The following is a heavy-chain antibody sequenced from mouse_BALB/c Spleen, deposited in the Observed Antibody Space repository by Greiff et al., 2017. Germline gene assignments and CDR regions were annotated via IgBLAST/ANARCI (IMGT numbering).Heavy chain of an antibody. V-gene: IGHV5-6-5*01. D-gene: IGHD2-4*01. CDR1: GFTFSSYA. CDR2: ISSGGST. CDR3: ARVPSTMITTEPSY. J-gene: IGHJ3*01. Sequence: EVKLVESGGGLVKPGGSLKLSCAASGFTFSSYAMSWVRQTPEKRLEWVASISSGGSTYYPDSVKGRFTISRDNARNILYLQMSSLRSEDTAMYYCARVPSTMITTEPSYWGQGTLVTVSA.